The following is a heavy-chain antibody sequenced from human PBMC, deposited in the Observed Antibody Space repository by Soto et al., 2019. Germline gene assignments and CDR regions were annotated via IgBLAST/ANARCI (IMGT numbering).Heavy chain of an antibody. CDR2: IYYSGST. CDR1: GGSISSYY. J-gene: IGHJ6*02. CDR3: ARYRVVINPRHYYYYGMDV. D-gene: IGHD3-22*01. V-gene: IGHV4-59*01. Sequence: SETLSLTCTVSGGSISSYYWSWIRQPPGKGLEWIGYIYYSGSTNYNPSLKSRVTISVDTSKNQFSLKLSSVTAADTAVYYCARYRVVINPRHYYYYGMDVWGQGTTVTVSS.